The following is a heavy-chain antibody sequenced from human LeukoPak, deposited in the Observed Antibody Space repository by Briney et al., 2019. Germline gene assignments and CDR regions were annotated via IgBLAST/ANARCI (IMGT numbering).Heavy chain of an antibody. D-gene: IGHD4-17*01. CDR3: AKDRNARDGDYRAAWFDP. CDR1: RFTFSSYG. J-gene: IGHJ5*02. V-gene: IGHV3-30*02. CDR2: IRYDGRNK. Sequence: GGSLRLSCAASRFTFSSYGMHWVRQAPGKGLEWVAFIRYDGRNKYYADSVKGRFTISRDNSKNTLYLQMNSLRAEDTAVYYCAKDRNARDGDYRAAWFDPWGQGTLVTVSS.